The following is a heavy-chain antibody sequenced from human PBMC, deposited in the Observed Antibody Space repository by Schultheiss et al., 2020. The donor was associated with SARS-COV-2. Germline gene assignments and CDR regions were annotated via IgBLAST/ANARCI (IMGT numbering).Heavy chain of an antibody. D-gene: IGHD6-19*01. Sequence: SETLSLTCTVSGGSISSGGYYWSWIRQHPGKGLEWIGYIYYSGSTYYNPSLKSRVTISVDTSKNQFSLKLSSVTAADTAVYYCARDYSSGSRYYYGMDVWGQGTTVTVSS. J-gene: IGHJ6*02. CDR2: IYYSGST. CDR3: ARDYSSGSRYYYGMDV. V-gene: IGHV4-31*03. CDR1: GGSISSGGYY.